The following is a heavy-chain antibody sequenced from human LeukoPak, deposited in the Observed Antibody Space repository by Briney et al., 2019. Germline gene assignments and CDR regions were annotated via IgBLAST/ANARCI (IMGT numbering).Heavy chain of an antibody. J-gene: IGHJ6*02. Sequence: ASVKVSCKASGYTFTSYGISWVRQAPGQGLEWMGWISAYNGNTNYAQKLQGRVTMTTDTSTSTAYMELRSLRSDDTAVYYCARGPHSSGWNYYYYGMDFWGQGTTVTVSS. CDR1: GYTFTSYG. V-gene: IGHV1-18*01. CDR3: ARGPHSSGWNYYYYGMDF. D-gene: IGHD6-19*01. CDR2: ISAYNGNT.